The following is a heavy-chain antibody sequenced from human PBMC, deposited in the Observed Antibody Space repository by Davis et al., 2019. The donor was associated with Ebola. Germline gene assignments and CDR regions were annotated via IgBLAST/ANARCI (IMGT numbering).Heavy chain of an antibody. Sequence: ESLKISCAVYGGSFSGYYWSWIRQPPGKGLEWIGEINHSGSTNYNPSLKSRVTISVDTSKNQFSLKLSSVTAADTAVYYCARHVYSGSSETDYWGQGTLVTVSS. V-gene: IGHV4-34*01. CDR1: GGSFSGYY. CDR3: ARHVYSGSSETDY. D-gene: IGHD1-26*01. CDR2: INHSGST. J-gene: IGHJ4*02.